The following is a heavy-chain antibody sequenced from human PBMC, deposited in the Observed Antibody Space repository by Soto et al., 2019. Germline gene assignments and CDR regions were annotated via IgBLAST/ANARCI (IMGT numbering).Heavy chain of an antibody. CDR3: ARDLKGGWYMPYYFDY. Sequence: SETLSLTCSVSGGSISSGTYYWGWIRQPPGKGLEWIGSIYYSGSTHYNPSLESRVTISVDTSKNQFSLQLTSVTAEDTAVYYCARDLKGGWYMPYYFDYWGQGTLVTVSS. J-gene: IGHJ4*02. CDR2: IYYSGST. D-gene: IGHD6-19*01. CDR1: GGSISSGTYY. V-gene: IGHV4-39*07.